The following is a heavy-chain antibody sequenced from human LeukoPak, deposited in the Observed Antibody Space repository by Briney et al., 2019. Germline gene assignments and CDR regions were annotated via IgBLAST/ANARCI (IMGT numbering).Heavy chain of an antibody. V-gene: IGHV1-18*01. Sequence: ASVKVCCKASGYAFNTFGIRWVRQAPGQGLEWVGWISAYDGNTHYPLNLQGRVTMTTDTSTNTAYMELTNLISDDTAVYYCARTTFLGSTYFQHWGQGTLVTVSS. D-gene: IGHD1-26*01. CDR3: ARTTFLGSTYFQH. CDR1: GYAFNTFG. J-gene: IGHJ1*01. CDR2: ISAYDGNT.